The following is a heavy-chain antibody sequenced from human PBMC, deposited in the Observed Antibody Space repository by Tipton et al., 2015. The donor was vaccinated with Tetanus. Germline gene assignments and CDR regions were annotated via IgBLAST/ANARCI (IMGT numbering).Heavy chain of an antibody. Sequence: TLSLTCAVSGGSISSGDYSWSWIRQPPGKGLEWLAYISNSGRTNSNYSLKSRITISQDKSKNQFSLRLTSVTAADTAVYYCARANYDFPKKGPFDSWGPGSLVIVSS. CDR1: GGSISSGDYS. V-gene: IGHV4-61*08. D-gene: IGHD3-3*01. CDR2: ISNSGRT. J-gene: IGHJ4*02. CDR3: ARANYDFPKKGPFDS.